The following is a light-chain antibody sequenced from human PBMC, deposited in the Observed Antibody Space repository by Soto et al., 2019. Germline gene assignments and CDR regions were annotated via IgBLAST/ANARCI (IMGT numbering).Light chain of an antibody. J-gene: IGLJ3*02. CDR1: SSDVGSYNL. V-gene: IGLV2-23*02. CDR2: EVS. CDR3: CSYGGSSPSV. Sequence: QSALTQPASVSGSPGQSITISCTGTSSDVGSYNLVSWYQQHPGKAPKLMIYEVSKRPSGVSNRFSGSKSGNTASLTISGLQAEDEADYYCCSYGGSSPSVFGGGTTLTVL.